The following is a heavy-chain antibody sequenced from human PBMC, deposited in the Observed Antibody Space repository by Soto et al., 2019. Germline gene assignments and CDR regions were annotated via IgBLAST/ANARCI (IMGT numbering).Heavy chain of an antibody. V-gene: IGHV4-59*01. CDR3: ALDVSISICTEDHYCALEV. CDR1: CGSIYTYY. Sequence: PSETLSITCHVSCGSIYTYYWHWIRQSPGKVLEWIVYISDGGITNYNPSLKSRVTISVDTSKKHVSLKLSSVSAPDTARYFCALDVSISICTEDHYCALEVWGQWTTVTVSS. D-gene: IGHD2-2*01. J-gene: IGHJ6*02. CDR2: ISDGGIT.